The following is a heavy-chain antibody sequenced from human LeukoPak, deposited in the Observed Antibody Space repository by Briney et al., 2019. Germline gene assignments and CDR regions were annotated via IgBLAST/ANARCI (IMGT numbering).Heavy chain of an antibody. CDR2: IKSKTDGGTT. V-gene: IGHV3-15*01. Sequence: GGSLRLSCAASGFTFSNAWMSWVRQAPGKGLEWVGRIKSKTDGGTTDYAAPVKGRFTISRDDSKNTLYLQMNSLKTEDTAVYYCTTARGYCSSTSCLYYFDYLGQGTLVTVSS. D-gene: IGHD2-2*01. CDR1: GFTFSNAW. J-gene: IGHJ4*02. CDR3: TTARGYCSSTSCLYYFDY.